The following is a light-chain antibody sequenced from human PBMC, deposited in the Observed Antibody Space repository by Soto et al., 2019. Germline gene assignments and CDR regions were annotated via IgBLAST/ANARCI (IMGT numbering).Light chain of an antibody. CDR2: KGT. V-gene: IGLV2-23*01. Sequence: QSALTQAASVSGSLGESITISCSGTSSGFGSDNFVSWYQQHPGKAPKLIIYKGTERPSGVSHRFSGSKSGNTASLTISGLQAEDEADYYCCSFGTFSPSFGGGTKLTVL. CDR1: SSGFGSDNF. J-gene: IGLJ2*01. CDR3: CSFGTFSPS.